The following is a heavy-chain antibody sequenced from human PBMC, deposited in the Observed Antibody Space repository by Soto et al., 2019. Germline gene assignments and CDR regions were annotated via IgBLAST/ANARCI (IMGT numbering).Heavy chain of an antibody. CDR2: IYSGGST. V-gene: IGHV3-66*01. CDR3: ASSAYRIDRTAGDV. Sequence: EVQLVESGGGLVQPGGSLRLSCAASGFTVSSNYMSWVRQAPGKGLEWVSVIYSGGSTYYADSVKGRFTISRDNSKNTLYLQMNSLRAEDTAVYYCASSAYRIDRTAGDVWGQGTTVTVSS. D-gene: IGHD1-26*01. J-gene: IGHJ6*02. CDR1: GFTVSSNY.